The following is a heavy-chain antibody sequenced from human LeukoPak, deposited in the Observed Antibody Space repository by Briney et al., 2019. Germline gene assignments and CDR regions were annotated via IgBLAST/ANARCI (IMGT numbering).Heavy chain of an antibody. CDR1: GDSVSSNSAV. Sequence: SQTLSLTCAISGDSVSSNSAVWNWIRQSPSRGLEWLGRTYYRSKWFNDYAVSVKSRIIIGPDTSKNQFSLQLNSVTPEDTAVYYCARALGKNWFDLWGQGTLVTVSS. J-gene: IGHJ5*02. CDR2: TYYRSKWFN. V-gene: IGHV6-1*01. CDR3: ARALGKNWFDL. D-gene: IGHD3-16*01.